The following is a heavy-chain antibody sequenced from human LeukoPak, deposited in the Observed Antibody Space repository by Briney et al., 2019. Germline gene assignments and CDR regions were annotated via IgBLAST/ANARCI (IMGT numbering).Heavy chain of an antibody. Sequence: GGSLRLSCAASGFTFSSYGMHWVRQAPGKGLEWVSSISSSSSYIYYADSVKGRFTISRDNAKNSLYLQMNSLRAEDTAVYYCARDEVGANDYWGQGTLVTVSS. CDR3: ARDEVGANDY. CDR1: GFTFSSYG. V-gene: IGHV3-21*01. D-gene: IGHD1-26*01. CDR2: ISSSSSYI. J-gene: IGHJ4*02.